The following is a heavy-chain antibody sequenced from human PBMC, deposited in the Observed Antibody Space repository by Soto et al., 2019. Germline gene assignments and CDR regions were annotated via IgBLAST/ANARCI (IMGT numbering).Heavy chain of an antibody. V-gene: IGHV3-33*01. J-gene: IGHJ3*02. CDR1: GFNFGNFG. CDR2: IWHDGKEK. CDR3: ARDLARNSWDPTNAFDI. Sequence: GGSQRLSCTASGFNFGNFGMHWVRQAPGKGLEWVAVIWHDGKEKYYADSAKGRSTISRDNSKNTLYLQMNSLRAEDTAVYYCARDLARNSWDPTNAFDIWGQGTMVTVS. D-gene: IGHD6-13*01.